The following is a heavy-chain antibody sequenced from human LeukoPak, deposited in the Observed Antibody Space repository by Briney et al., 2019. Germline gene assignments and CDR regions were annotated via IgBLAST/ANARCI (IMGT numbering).Heavy chain of an antibody. CDR2: IYYSGST. CDR3: ARVSGYDPLADY. J-gene: IGHJ4*02. CDR1: GGSISSGDYY. Sequence: SETLSLTCTVSGGSISSGDYYWSWIRQPPGKGLEWIGYIYYSGSTYYNPSLKSRVTTSVDTSKNQFSLKLSSVIAADTAVYYCARVSGYDPLADYWGQGTLVTVSS. D-gene: IGHD5-12*01. V-gene: IGHV4-30-4*08.